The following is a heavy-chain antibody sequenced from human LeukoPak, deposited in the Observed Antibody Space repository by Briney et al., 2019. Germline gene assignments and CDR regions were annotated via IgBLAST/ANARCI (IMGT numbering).Heavy chain of an antibody. CDR3: ARARIAARQGWSDV. J-gene: IGHJ6*04. Sequence: ASVKVSCKASGYTFTGYYMHWVRQAPGQGLEWMGWINPNSGGTNYAQKFQGRVTMTRDTSISTAYMELSRLRSDDTAVYYCARARIAARQGWSDVWGKGTTVTVSS. CDR1: GYTFTGYY. CDR2: INPNSGGT. V-gene: IGHV1-2*02. D-gene: IGHD6-6*01.